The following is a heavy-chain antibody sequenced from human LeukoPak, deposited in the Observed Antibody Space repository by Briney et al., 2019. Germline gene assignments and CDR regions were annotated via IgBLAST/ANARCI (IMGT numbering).Heavy chain of an antibody. V-gene: IGHV1-18*01. J-gene: IGHJ4*02. CDR2: ISVYVGNT. Sequence: ASVKVSCKASGYTFTSYGITWVRQSPGQGLEWMGWISVYVGNTDYSQNFQDRVTMTTDTSTSTAYMELRSLRSDDTAVYYCARVDSLSRPYFDYWGQGTLATVSS. D-gene: IGHD1-1*01. CDR3: ARVDSLSRPYFDY. CDR1: GYTFTSYG.